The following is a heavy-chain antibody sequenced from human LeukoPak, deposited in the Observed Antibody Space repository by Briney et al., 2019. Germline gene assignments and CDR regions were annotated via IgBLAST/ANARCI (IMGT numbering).Heavy chain of an antibody. CDR2: IWYDGSNK. Sequence: GGSLRLSCKASGFTFSSYGMHWVRQAPGKGLEWVAVIWYDGSNKYYADSVKGRFTTSRDNSKNTLYLQMNSLRAEDTAVYYCARDGFLGPVTAYLDYWGQGTPVTVSS. D-gene: IGHD3/OR15-3a*01. J-gene: IGHJ4*02. V-gene: IGHV3-33*08. CDR1: GFTFSSYG. CDR3: ARDGFLGPVTAYLDY.